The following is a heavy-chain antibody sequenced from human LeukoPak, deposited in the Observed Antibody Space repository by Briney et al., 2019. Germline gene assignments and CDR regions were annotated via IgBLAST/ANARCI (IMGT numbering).Heavy chain of an antibody. CDR2: IYYSGST. Sequence: PSETLSLTCTVSGGSIRSCYWGWIRQPPGKGLEWIGYIYYSGSTNYNPSLKSRVTISVDTSKNQFSLKLSSVTAADTAVYYCAREVGYCSGGSCYSYFDYWGQGTLVTVSS. CDR3: AREVGYCSGGSCYSYFDY. D-gene: IGHD2-15*01. CDR1: GGSIRSCY. J-gene: IGHJ4*02. V-gene: IGHV4-59*01.